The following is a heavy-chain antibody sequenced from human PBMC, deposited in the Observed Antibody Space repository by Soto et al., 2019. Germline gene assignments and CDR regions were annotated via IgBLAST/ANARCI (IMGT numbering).Heavy chain of an antibody. Sequence: EAQLVDSGGGLVKPGESLRLSCAVSGLTIFRYAWLTWVRQVPGKGLEWVGHIKGRENDAAPVDDRFTISRDVSKNTMYLHMNSLRPDDTAFYYCTWMNPVTSVYNWGQGTLVTVSS. CDR1: GLTIFRYAW. J-gene: IGHJ4*02. V-gene: IGHV3-15*01. CDR2: IKGRE. D-gene: IGHD4-17*01. CDR3: TWMNPVTSVYN.